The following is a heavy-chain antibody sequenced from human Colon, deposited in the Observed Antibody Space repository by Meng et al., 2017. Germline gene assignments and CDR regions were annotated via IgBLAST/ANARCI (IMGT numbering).Heavy chain of an antibody. CDR3: ARMSVGAKRGRDY. CDR2: IYHSGTT. CDR1: GGLINTTDW. J-gene: IGHJ4*02. V-gene: IGHV4-4*02. Sequence: QMEVEESGPGLVKPSGTLSLTCAVSGGLINTTDWWTWVRQPPGKGLEWIGDIYHSGTTMSNPSLKSRLSMSIDKSLNQFSLELTSVTAADTAVYYCARMSVGAKRGRDYWGQGTLVTVSS. D-gene: IGHD1-26*01.